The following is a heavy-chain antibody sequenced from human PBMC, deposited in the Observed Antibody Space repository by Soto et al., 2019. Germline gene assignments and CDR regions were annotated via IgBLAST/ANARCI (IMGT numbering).Heavy chain of an antibody. V-gene: IGHV1-69*13. J-gene: IGHJ3*02. CDR1: GGTFSSYA. D-gene: IGHD3-3*01. Sequence: SVKVSCKASGGTFSSYAISWVRQAPGQGLEWMGGIIPIFGTANYAQKFQGRVTITADESTSTAYMELSSLRSEDTAVYYCARRDFWSNDAFDIWGQGTMVTVSS. CDR3: ARRDFWSNDAFDI. CDR2: IIPIFGTA.